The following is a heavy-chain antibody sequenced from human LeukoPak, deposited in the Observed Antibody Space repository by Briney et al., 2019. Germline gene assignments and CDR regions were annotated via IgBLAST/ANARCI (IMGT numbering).Heavy chain of an antibody. J-gene: IGHJ5*02. CDR2: MNPNSGNT. V-gene: IGHV1-8*01. Sequence: GASVKVSCKASGYTFTSYDINWVRQATGQGLEWMGWMNPNSGNTGYAQKFQGRVTMTRNTSISTAYMELSSLRSEDTAVYYCASAPRAYCSSTSCYRRDNWFDHWGQGTLVTVSS. CDR1: GYTFTSYD. D-gene: IGHD2-2*02. CDR3: ASAPRAYCSSTSCYRRDNWFDH.